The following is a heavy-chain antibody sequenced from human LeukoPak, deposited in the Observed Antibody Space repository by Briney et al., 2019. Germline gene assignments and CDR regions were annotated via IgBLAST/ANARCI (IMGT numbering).Heavy chain of an antibody. CDR2: MFLNGTA. CDR3: ARARNGLVVVIPAGVFDY. Sequence: SETLSLTCSVSGYSIRSGYSWGWIRQPPGKGLEWVGTMFLNGTAYYNPSLKSRVTMSVDTSKNQFSLDLGSVSATDTAVYYCARARNGLVVVIPAGVFDYWGQGTLVTVSS. J-gene: IGHJ4*02. CDR1: GYSIRSGYS. D-gene: IGHD2-2*01. V-gene: IGHV4-38-2*02.